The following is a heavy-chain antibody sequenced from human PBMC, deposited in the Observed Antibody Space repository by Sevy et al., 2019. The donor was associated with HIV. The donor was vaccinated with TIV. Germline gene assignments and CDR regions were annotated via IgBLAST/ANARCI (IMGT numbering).Heavy chain of an antibody. J-gene: IGHJ4*02. V-gene: IGHV3-23*01. D-gene: IGHD6-13*01. Sequence: GGSLRLSCVVSGYSFSSYAISWVRQAPGKGLEWVSTINGRGGSTDYADSVKGRFTISRDNPKNTLFLKMINLRVDDTAIYYCARPSPRIAAAASAFYDNWGQGTLVTVSS. CDR3: ARPSPRIAAAASAFYDN. CDR1: GYSFSSYA. CDR2: INGRGGST.